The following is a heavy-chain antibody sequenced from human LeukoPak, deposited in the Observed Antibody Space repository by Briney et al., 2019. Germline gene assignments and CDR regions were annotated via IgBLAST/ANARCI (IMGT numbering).Heavy chain of an antibody. CDR2: INSDGSST. D-gene: IGHD3-22*01. J-gene: IGHJ4*02. Sequence: GGSLRLSCAASGFTFSSYWMHWVRQAPGKGLVWVSRINSDGSSTTYADSVKGRFTISRDNAKNSLYLQMNSLRAEDTAVYYCARALYDSSGYYFDYWGQGTLVTVSS. CDR3: ARALYDSSGYYFDY. CDR1: GFTFSSYW. V-gene: IGHV3-74*01.